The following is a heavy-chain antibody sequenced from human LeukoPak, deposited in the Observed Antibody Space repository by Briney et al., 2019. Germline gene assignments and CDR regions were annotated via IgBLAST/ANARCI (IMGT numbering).Heavy chain of an antibody. J-gene: IGHJ4*02. CDR1: GFNLSSYW. CDR2: IKQDGSEK. V-gene: IGHV3-7*04. Sequence: GGSLPLSCAASGFNLSSYWMSWVRQAPGQGLEWVANIKQDGSEKYYVDSVKGRFTISRDNAKNSLYLQMNSLRAEDTAVYYCARGSGHPHFDFWGQGTLVTVSS. D-gene: IGHD3-10*01. CDR3: ARGSGHPHFDF.